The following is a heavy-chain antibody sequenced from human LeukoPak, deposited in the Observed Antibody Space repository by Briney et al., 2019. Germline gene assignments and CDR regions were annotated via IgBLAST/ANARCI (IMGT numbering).Heavy chain of an antibody. CDR2: ISYDGSNK. CDR1: GFTFSSYG. Sequence: GGSLRLSCAASGFTFSSYGMHWVRQAPGKGLEWVAVISYDGSNKYYADSVKGRFTISRDNSKNTLYLQMNSLRAEDTAVYYCARGYSSGWYYGYWGQGTLVTVSS. CDR3: ARGYSSGWYYGY. V-gene: IGHV3-30*03. J-gene: IGHJ4*02. D-gene: IGHD6-19*01.